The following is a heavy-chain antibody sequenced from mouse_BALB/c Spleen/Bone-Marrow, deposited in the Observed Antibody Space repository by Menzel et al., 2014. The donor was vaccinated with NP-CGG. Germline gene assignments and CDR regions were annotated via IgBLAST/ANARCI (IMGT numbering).Heavy chain of an antibody. D-gene: IGHD2-14*01. Sequence: HGQLQQSGAELVRAGALVTLSCKASGYTFSDYEMHWGKQTPVHGLEWIGAIDPETGGTAYNQKFKGKATLTADKSSSTAYMELRSLTSEDSAVYYCTRSLVRRFAYWGQGTLVTVSA. J-gene: IGHJ3*01. CDR2: IDPETGGT. CDR3: TRSLVRRFAY. V-gene: IGHV1-15*01. CDR1: GYTFSDYE.